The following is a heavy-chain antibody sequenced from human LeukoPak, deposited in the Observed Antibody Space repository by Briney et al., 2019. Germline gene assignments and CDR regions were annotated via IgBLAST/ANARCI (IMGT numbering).Heavy chain of an antibody. Sequence: SETLSLTCTVSAGSISSSSYSWGWIRQPPGKGLEWIGSIYYSGSTYFNPSLKSRVTISVDTSKNQFSLKLSSVTAADTAMYYCAKSGGYGLIDYWGQGTLVTVSS. V-gene: IGHV4-39*01. CDR3: AKSGGYGLIDY. J-gene: IGHJ4*02. D-gene: IGHD1-26*01. CDR2: IYYSGST. CDR1: AGSISSSSYS.